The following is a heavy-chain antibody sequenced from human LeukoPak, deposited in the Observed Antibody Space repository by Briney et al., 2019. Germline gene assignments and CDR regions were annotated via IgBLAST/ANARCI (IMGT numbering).Heavy chain of an antibody. Sequence: SETLSLTCTVSGGSFSGYYWSWIRQPPGKGLEWIGEINHSGSTNYNPSLKSRVTISVDTSKNQFSLKLSSVTAADTAVYYCARLGDYVQGFVDYWGQGTLVTVSS. D-gene: IGHD3-16*01. CDR2: INHSGST. CDR1: GGSFSGYY. J-gene: IGHJ4*02. CDR3: ARLGDYVQGFVDY. V-gene: IGHV4-34*01.